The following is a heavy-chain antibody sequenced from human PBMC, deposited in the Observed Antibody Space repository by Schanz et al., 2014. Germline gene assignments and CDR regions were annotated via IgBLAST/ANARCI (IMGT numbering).Heavy chain of an antibody. J-gene: IGHJ3*02. D-gene: IGHD3-10*01. CDR2: ITGASDHI. V-gene: IGHV3-23*01. CDR1: GLFFGSSA. CDR3: AKGRFGELSAFDI. Sequence: EVQLLESGGGLIQPGGSRSPPCAAFGLFFGSSAMAWVRQAPGKGLEWVSGITGASDHIDYAESVKGRFTISRDNFKNTLYLQMNSLRAEDTAVYYCAKGRFGELSAFDIWGQGTMVTVSS.